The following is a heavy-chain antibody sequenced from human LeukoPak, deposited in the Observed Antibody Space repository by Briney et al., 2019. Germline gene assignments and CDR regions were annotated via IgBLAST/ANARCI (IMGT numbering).Heavy chain of an antibody. Sequence: SETLSLTYTVSGGSISSYYWSWIRQPPGKGLEWIGYIYYSGSTNYNPSLKSRVTISVDTSKNQFSPKLSSVTAADTAVYYCVRPNPYYYYMDVWGKGTTVTVSS. CDR1: GGSISSYY. V-gene: IGHV4-59*01. J-gene: IGHJ6*03. D-gene: IGHD1-14*01. CDR3: VRPNPYYYYMDV. CDR2: IYYSGST.